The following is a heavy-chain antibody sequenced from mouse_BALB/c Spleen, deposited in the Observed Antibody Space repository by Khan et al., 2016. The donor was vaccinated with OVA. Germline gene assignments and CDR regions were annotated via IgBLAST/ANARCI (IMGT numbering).Heavy chain of an antibody. J-gene: IGHJ2*01. CDR2: IYPGTDNT. D-gene: IGHD2-4*01. CDR3: ARGDDLYYIGD. CDR1: RYIFTSYW. V-gene: IGHV1S132*01. Sequence: QMQLEVSGAELVRPGASVKLSCKTSRYIFTSYWIHWVKQRSGQGLEWIARIYPGTDNTYYNEKLKDKATLTADKSSSTAYMQLSSLKSQDSAVYFGARGDDLYYIGDWGQGTTLTVSS.